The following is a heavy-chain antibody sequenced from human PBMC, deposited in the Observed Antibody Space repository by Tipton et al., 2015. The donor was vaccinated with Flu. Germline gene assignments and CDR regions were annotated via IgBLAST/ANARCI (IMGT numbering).Heavy chain of an antibody. J-gene: IGHJ4*02. CDR3: TRQMETATRASK. Sequence: TLSLTCTVSGGSIGTNDLYWGWVRQSPGKGLEWIGSVFHSGTTYYSLSLENRVTISVDTSKNQFSLNLKSVTAADTAIYYCTRQMETATRASKWGQGVLVTVSS. CDR1: GGSIGTNDLY. CDR2: VFHSGTT. D-gene: IGHD5-18*01. V-gene: IGHV4-39*01.